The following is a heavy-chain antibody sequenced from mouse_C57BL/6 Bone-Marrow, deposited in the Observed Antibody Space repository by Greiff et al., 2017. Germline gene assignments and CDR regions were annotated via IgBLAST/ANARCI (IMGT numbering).Heavy chain of an antibody. D-gene: IGHD2-1*01. CDR1: GYTFTSYW. J-gene: IGHJ3*01. Sequence: QVQLQQPGAELVKPGASVKMSCKASGYTFTSYWITWVKQRPGQGLEWIGEIYPGSGSTNYNEKFKGKATLTVDTSSSTAYMQLSSLTSEDSAVYDCSGDYGNLAWLAYWGQGTLVTVSA. CDR2: IYPGSGST. V-gene: IGHV1-55*01. CDR3: SGDYGNLAWLAY.